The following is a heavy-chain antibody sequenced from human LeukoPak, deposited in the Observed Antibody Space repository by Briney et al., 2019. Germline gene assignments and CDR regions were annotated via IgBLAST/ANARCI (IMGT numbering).Heavy chain of an antibody. V-gene: IGHV3-23*01. Sequence: PGGSLRLSCAGSRIAFRGYAMSWVRQAPGKGLEWVSGINGGDDRTYYADSVKGRFTISRDNAKNSLYLQMNSLRAEDTAVYYCAREWSDGEAHFDYWGQGTLVTVSS. CDR3: AREWSDGEAHFDY. CDR2: INGGDDRT. J-gene: IGHJ4*02. D-gene: IGHD3-10*01. CDR1: RIAFRGYA.